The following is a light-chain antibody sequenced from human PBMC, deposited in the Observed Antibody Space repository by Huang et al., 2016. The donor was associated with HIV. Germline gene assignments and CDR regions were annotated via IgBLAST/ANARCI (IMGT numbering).Light chain of an antibody. V-gene: IGKV1-39*01. CDR1: QSVTTY. J-gene: IGKJ1*01. Sequence: DIQMTQSPSSLSASVGDRVTMTCRASQSVTTYLNWYQQRAGKAPKLLIYASSRLQGGVPSRFIGSGSGTSFTLISSSLQPEDFATYYCQHSYSPPWTFGQGTTVEIK. CDR2: ASS. CDR3: QHSYSPPWT.